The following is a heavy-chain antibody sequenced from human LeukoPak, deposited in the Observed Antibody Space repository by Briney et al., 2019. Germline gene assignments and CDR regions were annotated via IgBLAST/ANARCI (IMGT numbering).Heavy chain of an antibody. CDR2: IYYTGST. J-gene: IGHJ4*02. Sequence: SQTLSLTCAVSGGSISSGGYSWSWIRQHPGEGLEWIGYIYYTGSTYYNPSLKSRVTISVDRSKNQSSLKLSSVTAADTAVYYCARGADPKYSGYQDFDYWGQGTLVTVSS. CDR3: ARGADPKYSGYQDFDY. D-gene: IGHD5-12*01. CDR1: GGSISSGGYS. V-gene: IGHV4-30-2*01.